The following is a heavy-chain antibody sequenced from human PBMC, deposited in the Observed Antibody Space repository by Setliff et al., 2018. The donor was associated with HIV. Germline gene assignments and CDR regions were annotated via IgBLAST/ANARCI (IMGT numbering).Heavy chain of an antibody. V-gene: IGHV4-39*01. J-gene: IGHJ6*03. CDR2: IYYTGNT. CDR3: ARRVPPKALYYYYYYMDV. CDR1: DGSITTDNYF. D-gene: IGHD3-10*01. Sequence: PSETLSLTCTVSDGSITTDNYFWGWIRQPPGKGLEWLGSIYYTGNTYSNPSLKSRVTISVDTSKNQFSLKLSSVTAADTAVYYCARRVPPKALYYYYYYMDVWGKGTTVTVSS.